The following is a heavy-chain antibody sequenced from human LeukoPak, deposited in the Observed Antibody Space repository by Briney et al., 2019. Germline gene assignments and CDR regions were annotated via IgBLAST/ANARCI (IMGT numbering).Heavy chain of an antibody. CDR1: GFTIIGYA. J-gene: IGHJ5*02. CDR3: TRTGLGYRLGNGLDA. Sequence: PWGSLRLSCAASGFTIIGYAMYWVRQAPGKGLEFVASISHDATERYRESVKGRFTISRDTSKNTVYLQMNTLRAEDSALYYCTRTGLGYRLGNGLDAWGQGTQVTVSS. V-gene: IGHV3-30*04. CDR2: ISHDATE. D-gene: IGHD5-18*01.